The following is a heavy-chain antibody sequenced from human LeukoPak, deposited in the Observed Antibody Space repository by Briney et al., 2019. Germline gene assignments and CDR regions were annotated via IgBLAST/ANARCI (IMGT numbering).Heavy chain of an antibody. CDR2: IYYSGTT. D-gene: IGHD4-17*01. Sequence: SETLSLSCTVAGVSISSCNFYWDWIRQPPGKGLEWIGNIYYSGTTYYNPSLKSRVTISVDTSKNQFSLQLNSVTPEDTAVYYCARELYGDYGLGAFDIWGQGTMVTVSS. V-gene: IGHV4-39*07. J-gene: IGHJ3*02. CDR3: ARELYGDYGLGAFDI. CDR1: GVSISSCNFY.